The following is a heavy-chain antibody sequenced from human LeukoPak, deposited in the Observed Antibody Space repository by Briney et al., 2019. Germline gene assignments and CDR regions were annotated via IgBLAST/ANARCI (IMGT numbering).Heavy chain of an antibody. D-gene: IGHD3-10*01. CDR1: GYTFTSYD. CDR2: MNPNSGNT. CDR3: ARGEKLWFGELWWFDP. Sequence: GSVKVSCKASGYTFTSYDINWVRRATGQGLEWMGWMNPNSGNTGYAQKFQGRVTITRNTSISTAYMELSSLRSEDTAVYYCARGEKLWFGELWWFDPWGQGTLVTVSS. V-gene: IGHV1-8*01. J-gene: IGHJ5*02.